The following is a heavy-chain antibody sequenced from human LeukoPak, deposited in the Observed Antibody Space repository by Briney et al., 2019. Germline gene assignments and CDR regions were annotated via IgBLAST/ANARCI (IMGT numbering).Heavy chain of an antibody. D-gene: IGHD2-15*01. CDR1: GFTFSSYA. V-gene: IGHV3-30-3*01. CDR3: ARAGRTFHYYYYYYMDV. CDR2: ISYDGSNK. J-gene: IGHJ6*03. Sequence: GGSLRLSCAASGFTFSSYAMHWVRQAPGKGLEWVAVISYDGSNKYYADSVKGRFTISRDNSKNTLYLQMNSLRAEDTAVYYCARAGRTFHYYYYYYMDVWGKGTTVTISS.